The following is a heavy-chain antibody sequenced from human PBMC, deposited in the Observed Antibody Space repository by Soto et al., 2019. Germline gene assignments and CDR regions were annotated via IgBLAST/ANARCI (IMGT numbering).Heavy chain of an antibody. V-gene: IGHV5-51*01. Sequence: XESRKISGKGSGYSFTSYWIGWVRQMPGKGLEWMGIIYPGDSDTRYSPSFQGQVTISADKSISTAYLQWSSLKASDTAMYYCAREGVLEYSSSRDYYYGMDVWGQGTTVTVSS. CDR2: IYPGDSDT. J-gene: IGHJ6*02. CDR1: GYSFTSYW. D-gene: IGHD6-6*01. CDR3: AREGVLEYSSSRDYYYGMDV.